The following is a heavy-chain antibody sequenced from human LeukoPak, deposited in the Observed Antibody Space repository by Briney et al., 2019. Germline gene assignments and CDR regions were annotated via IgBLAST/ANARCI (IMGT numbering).Heavy chain of an antibody. V-gene: IGHV3-7*01. Sequence: GGSLRLSCAASGFTFSSYWMTWVRQAPGKGLEWVANIREDGGDEYYVDSVKGRFTISRDNAKNSLYLQMNSLRAEDTAVYYCARAEGYYDSSGYYPFDYWGQGTLVTVSS. J-gene: IGHJ4*02. CDR2: IREDGGDE. D-gene: IGHD3-22*01. CDR1: GFTFSSYW. CDR3: ARAEGYYDSSGYYPFDY.